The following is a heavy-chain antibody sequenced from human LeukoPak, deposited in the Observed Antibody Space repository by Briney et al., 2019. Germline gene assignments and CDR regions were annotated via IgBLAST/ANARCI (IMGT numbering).Heavy chain of an antibody. CDR3: AKERSSIPAAANY. CDR1: GFTFSSYA. CDR2: IGGSGDTT. Sequence: GGSLRLPCAASGFTFSSYAMSWVRQAPGKGLEWVSTIGGSGDTTFYADSVRGRFTISRDNSNNTLYLQMSSLRAEDTAVYYCAKERSSIPAAANYWGQGTLVTVSS. D-gene: IGHD6-13*01. V-gene: IGHV3-23*01. J-gene: IGHJ4*02.